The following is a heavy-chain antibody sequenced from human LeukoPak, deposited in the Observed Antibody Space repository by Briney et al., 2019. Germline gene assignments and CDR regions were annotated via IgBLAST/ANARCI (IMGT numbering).Heavy chain of an antibody. CDR1: GYTFTGYH. V-gene: IGHV1-2*06. CDR3: ARDQGSLTRSWYTGY. Sequence: ASVKVSCKASGYTFTGYHIHWVRQAPGQGLEWMGRINPYSGDTNFAQKFQGRVTMTRDTSITTTYMDLSSLTPDDTAVYFCARDQGSLTRSWYTGYWGQGTQVTVSS. CDR2: INPYSGDT. D-gene: IGHD6-13*01. J-gene: IGHJ4*02.